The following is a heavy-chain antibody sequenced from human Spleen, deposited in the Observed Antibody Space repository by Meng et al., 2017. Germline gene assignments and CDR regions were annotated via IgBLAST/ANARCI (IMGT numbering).Heavy chain of an antibody. V-gene: IGHV3-15*01. CDR3: TGHIDY. J-gene: IGHJ4*02. Sequence: EVQLVESGGGLVKPGGSLRLSCEGSGFTFSNAWMTWVRQVPGKRLEWVGRIKSKPDGETTDYAAPVKGRFTISRDDSKNTVYLQMNSLKTEDTAVYYCTGHIDYWGQGTLVTVSS. CDR2: IKSKPDGETT. CDR1: GFTFSNAW.